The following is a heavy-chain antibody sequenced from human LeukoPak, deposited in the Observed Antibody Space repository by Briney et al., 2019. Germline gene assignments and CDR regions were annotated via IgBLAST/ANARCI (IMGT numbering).Heavy chain of an antibody. V-gene: IGHV3-7*01. CDR3: VRSGSDFDY. Sequence: GGSLRLSCAASGFTFSSYWMSWVRQAPGKGLEWVANIKEDGSEKNYVDSVKGRFTISRDNAKNSLYLQINSLRAEDTAVYYCVRSGSDFDYWGQGTLVTVSS. J-gene: IGHJ4*02. CDR2: IKEDGSEK. CDR1: GFTFSSYW.